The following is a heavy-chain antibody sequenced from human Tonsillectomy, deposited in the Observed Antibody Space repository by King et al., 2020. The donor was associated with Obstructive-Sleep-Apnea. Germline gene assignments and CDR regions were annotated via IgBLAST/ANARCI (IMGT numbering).Heavy chain of an antibody. V-gene: IGHV3-15*01. CDR1: GFIFTKAW. D-gene: IGHD6-19*01. CDR2: VKSKIDGGTT. CDR3: TTAYSAGWCFDC. J-gene: IGHJ4*02. Sequence: VQLVESGGGFIKSGGSLSLSCAASGFIFTKAWISWVRQAPGKGLEWVGRVKSKIDGGTTDYAAPVKGRFSISRDDSKNTLYLEMNSLKTEDTAVYYCTTAYSAGWCFDCWGQGALVTVSS.